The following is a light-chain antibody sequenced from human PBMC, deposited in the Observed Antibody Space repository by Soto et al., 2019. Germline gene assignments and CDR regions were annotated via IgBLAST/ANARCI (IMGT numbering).Light chain of an antibody. J-gene: IGKJ5*01. Sequence: EMVIAQAPATMSVSKGERATISYRTSQTINSRLVWYQQKPGQAPRLLIYGPSTRATGIPARFSGSGSGTEFTLTISGLHSEDFAIYYCQQYNDWPLTCGQGTRLEIK. CDR3: QQYNDWPLT. CDR1: QTINSR. CDR2: GPS. V-gene: IGKV3-15*01.